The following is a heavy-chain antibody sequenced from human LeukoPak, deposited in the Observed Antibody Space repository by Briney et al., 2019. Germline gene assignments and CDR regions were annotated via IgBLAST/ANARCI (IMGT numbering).Heavy chain of an antibody. CDR1: GYTFANYW. J-gene: IGHJ6*02. V-gene: IGHV5-10-1*01. Sequence: GESLNISVKGSGYTFANYWSSWVRQMPGRGLEWMGRIDPSDSYTNYSPSFQGHVTISVDKSISSAHLQWSSLKASDTAVYYCAKTRGDYYNYYGMDYWGQGTTVTVSS. D-gene: IGHD7-27*01. CDR2: IDPSDSYT. CDR3: AKTRGDYYNYYGMDY.